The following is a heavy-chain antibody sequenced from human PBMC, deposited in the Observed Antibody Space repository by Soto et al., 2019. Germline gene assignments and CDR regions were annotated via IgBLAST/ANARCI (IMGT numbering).Heavy chain of an antibody. J-gene: IGHJ5*02. D-gene: IGHD6-19*01. CDR2: IYHSGST. Sequence: QLQLQESGSGLVKPSQTLSLTCAVSGGSISSGGYSWSWIRQPPGKGLEWIGYIYHSGSTYYNPSLKSRVTISVDRFKNHFSLKLSSVTVVDTAVYFCARCSSGWYFWFDPWGQGTLVTVSS. CDR1: GGSISSGGYS. CDR3: ARCSSGWYFWFDP. V-gene: IGHV4-30-2*01.